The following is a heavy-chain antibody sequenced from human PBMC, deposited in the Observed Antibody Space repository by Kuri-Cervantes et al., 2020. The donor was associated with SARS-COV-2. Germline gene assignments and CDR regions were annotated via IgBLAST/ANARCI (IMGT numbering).Heavy chain of an antibody. D-gene: IGHD5-12*01. CDR3: ARDAFVATPAYYYYYGMDV. Sequence: ASVQVSCKASGYTFPSYDINCVRQATGQGREWMGWMNPNSGNTGYAQKFQGRVTMTRNTSISTAYMELSSLRSEDTAVYYCARDAFVATPAYYYYYGMDVWGQGTTVTVSS. V-gene: IGHV1-8*01. CDR1: GYTFPSYD. J-gene: IGHJ6*02. CDR2: MNPNSGNT.